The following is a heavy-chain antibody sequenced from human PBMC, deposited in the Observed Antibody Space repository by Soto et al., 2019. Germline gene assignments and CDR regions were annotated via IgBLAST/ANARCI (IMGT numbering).Heavy chain of an antibody. D-gene: IGHD1-7*01. CDR2: ISYDGSNK. Sequence: QVQLVETGGGVVQPGRSLRLSCAASGFTFSSYGMHWVRQAPGKGLEWVAVISYDGSNKYYADSVKGRFTISRDNSKNTRYLQMNSLRAEDTAVYYCAKGEDWNYSGWFDPWGQGTLVTVSS. J-gene: IGHJ5*02. V-gene: IGHV3-30*18. CDR3: AKGEDWNYSGWFDP. CDR1: GFTFSSYG.